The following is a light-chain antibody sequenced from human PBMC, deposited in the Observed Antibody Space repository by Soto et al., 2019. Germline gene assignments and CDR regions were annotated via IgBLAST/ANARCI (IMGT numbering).Light chain of an antibody. V-gene: IGKV1D-12*01. Sequence: DIQMTQSPSSVSASVGDRVTITCRASQRISSWLAWYQQKPGKAPKLLMYAASSLQSGVPSRFSGSGSGTDFTLTISSQQPEDFATYYCQQANSSPLTFGGGTKVEIK. J-gene: IGKJ4*01. CDR1: QRISSW. CDR2: AAS. CDR3: QQANSSPLT.